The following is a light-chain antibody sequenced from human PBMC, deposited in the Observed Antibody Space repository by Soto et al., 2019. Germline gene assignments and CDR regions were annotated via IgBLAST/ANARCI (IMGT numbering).Light chain of an antibody. CDR1: SSNIGSHT. CDR2: RNN. CDR3: CSYAGTYTLI. V-gene: IGLV1-44*01. J-gene: IGLJ2*01. Sequence: QSVLTQPPSTSVTPGQRVTISCSGSSSNIGSHTINWYQQLPGAAPKLLIYRNNQRPSGVPDRFSGSKSGTSASLAITGLQSEDEADYYCCSYAGTYTLIFGGGTKLTVL.